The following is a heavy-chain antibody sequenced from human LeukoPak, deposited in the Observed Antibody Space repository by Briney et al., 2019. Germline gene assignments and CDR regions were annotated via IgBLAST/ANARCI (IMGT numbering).Heavy chain of an antibody. D-gene: IGHD3-22*01. V-gene: IGHV3-73*01. CDR2: IRSKPNDYAT. CDR1: GFTFSGSA. CDR3: TRGSHDSNAYYHDY. J-gene: IGHJ4*02. Sequence: PGGSLRLSCAASGFTFSGSAMHWVRQASGKGLEWVGRIRSKPNDYATAYGASVNGRFTISRDDSKNTAYLQMNSLKTEDTAVYYCTRGSHDSNAYYHDYWGQGTLVTVSS.